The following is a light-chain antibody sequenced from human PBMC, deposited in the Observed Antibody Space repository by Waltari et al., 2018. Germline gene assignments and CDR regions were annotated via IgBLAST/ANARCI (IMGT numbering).Light chain of an antibody. CDR3: QQYYSTPIT. CDR1: QSVLYSSNNKNY. Sequence: DIVMTQSPDSLAVSLGERATINCKSSQSVLYSSNNKNYLAWYQQKPVQPPNLLIFWASTRESGVPDRFNGSGSGTDFTLTISSLQAEDVAVYYCQQYYSTPITFGQGTRLEI. J-gene: IGKJ5*01. V-gene: IGKV4-1*01. CDR2: WAS.